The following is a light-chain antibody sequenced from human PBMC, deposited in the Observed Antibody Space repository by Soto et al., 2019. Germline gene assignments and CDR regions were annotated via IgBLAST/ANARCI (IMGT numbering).Light chain of an antibody. CDR3: GSWDSSLSAYV. V-gene: IGLV1-51*01. CDR1: SSNIGGNS. Sequence: QSVMSQPPSVSAAPGQRVTISCSGSSSNIGGNSVSWYQQLPGTAPKLLIYDDDQRPSGIPDRFSGSKSGTSATLRITGFQTGDDADYYCGSWDSSLSAYVFGTGTKLTVL. CDR2: DDD. J-gene: IGLJ1*01.